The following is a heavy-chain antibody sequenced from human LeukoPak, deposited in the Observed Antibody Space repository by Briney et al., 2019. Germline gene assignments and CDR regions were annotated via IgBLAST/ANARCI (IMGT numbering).Heavy chain of an antibody. V-gene: IGHV3-48*03. D-gene: IGHD6-13*01. CDR2: ISAGGRST. J-gene: IGHJ6*02. CDR3: ARDVAAAGTSYGLDV. Sequence: PGGSLRLSCVASGFTFSSYEMNWVRQAPGKGLEWVSYISAGGRSTYYTDSVKGRFTISRDNAKNSPYLQMNSLRVADTAVYYCARDVAAAGTSYGLDVWGQGTTVTVSS. CDR1: GFTFSSYE.